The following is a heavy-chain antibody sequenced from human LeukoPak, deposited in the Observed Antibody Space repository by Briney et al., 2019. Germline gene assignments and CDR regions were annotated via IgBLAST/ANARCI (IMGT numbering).Heavy chain of an antibody. D-gene: IGHD3-10*01. CDR3: AKERYYYGSGSLSYYFDY. Sequence: PGGSLRLSCAASGFTFSSYAMGWVRQAPGKGLEWVSGISGSGDNTYYADSVKGRFTISRDNSKNTLYLQMNSLRAEDTAVYYCAKERYYYGSGSLSYYFDYWGQGTLVTVSS. CDR1: GFTFSSYA. J-gene: IGHJ4*02. V-gene: IGHV3-23*01. CDR2: ISGSGDNT.